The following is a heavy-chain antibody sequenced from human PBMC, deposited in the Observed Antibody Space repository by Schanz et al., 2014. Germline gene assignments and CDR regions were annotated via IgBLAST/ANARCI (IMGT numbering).Heavy chain of an antibody. D-gene: IGHD3-10*01. CDR3: ARDFDDRRGYGSGYCLGGCMDV. CDR1: GFTVSSNH. V-gene: IGHV3-11*05. Sequence: VQLVESGGGLVKPGGSLRLSCAVSGFTVSSNHMSWVRQAPGKGLEWVSDISSGSSYANYADSVKGRFTISRDNAKNSLYLQMNSLRAEDAAVYYCARDFDDRRGYGSGYCLGGCMDVWDKGTTVTVSS. J-gene: IGHJ6*04. CDR2: ISSGSSYA.